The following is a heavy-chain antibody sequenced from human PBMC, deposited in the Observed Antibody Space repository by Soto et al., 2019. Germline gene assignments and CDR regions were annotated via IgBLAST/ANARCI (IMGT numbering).Heavy chain of an antibody. V-gene: IGHV3-23*01. CDR2: ISGSGGST. CDR1: GFTFSSYA. CDR3: ARDPDYYDSSGYSDV. Sequence: PGGSLRLSCAASGFTFSSYAMSWVRKAQGKGLEWVSAISGSGGSTYYADSVKGRFTISRNNSKNTLYLQMNSLRAEDTAVYHCARDPDYYDSSGYSDVGGQGTTVTVSS. J-gene: IGHJ6*02. D-gene: IGHD3-22*01.